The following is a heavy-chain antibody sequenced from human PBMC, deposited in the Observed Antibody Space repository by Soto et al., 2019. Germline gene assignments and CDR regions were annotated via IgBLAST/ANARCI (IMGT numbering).Heavy chain of an antibody. Sequence: GGSLRLSCAASGFTFSSDGMHWVRQAPGKGLEWVAVISYDGSNKYYADSVKGRFTISRDNSKNTLYLQMNSLRAEDAAVYYCASCYSSAPYYFDYWGEGTLVTVSS. D-gene: IGHD6-19*01. CDR1: GFTFSSDG. V-gene: IGHV3-30*03. CDR3: ASCYSSAPYYFDY. CDR2: ISYDGSNK. J-gene: IGHJ4*02.